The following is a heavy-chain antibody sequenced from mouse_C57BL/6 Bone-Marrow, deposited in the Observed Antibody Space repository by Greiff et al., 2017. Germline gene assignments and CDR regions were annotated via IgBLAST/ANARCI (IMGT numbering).Heavy chain of an antibody. V-gene: IGHV1-63*01. CDR1: GYTFTNYW. CDR3: ARSGYYYCSSYVWYIDY. CDR2: IYPGGGYT. J-gene: IGHJ2*01. Sequence: VQLQESGAELVRPGTSVKMSCKASGYTFTNYWIGWAKQRPGHGLEWIGDIYPGGGYTNYNEKFKGKATLTADKSSSTAYMQFSSLTSEDSAIYYCARSGYYYCSSYVWYIDYWGQGTTLTVSS. D-gene: IGHD1-1*01.